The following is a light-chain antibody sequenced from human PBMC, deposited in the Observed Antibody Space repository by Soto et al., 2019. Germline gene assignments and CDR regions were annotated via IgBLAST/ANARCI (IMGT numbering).Light chain of an antibody. Sequence: QSALTQPASVSGSLGQSITISCTGTSSDVGSYNLVSWYQQHPGKAPKLMIYEVIKRPSGVSNRFSGSKSDNTASLTISGLQAEDEADYYCCSYAGSSNWVFGGGTKLTVL. V-gene: IGLV2-23*02. CDR1: SSDVGSYNL. CDR2: EVI. CDR3: CSYAGSSNWV. J-gene: IGLJ3*02.